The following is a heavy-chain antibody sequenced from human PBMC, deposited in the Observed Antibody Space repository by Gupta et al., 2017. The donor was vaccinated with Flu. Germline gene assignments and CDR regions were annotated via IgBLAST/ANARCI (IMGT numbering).Heavy chain of an antibody. D-gene: IGHD6-6*01. Sequence: GSLRLSCAASGFTFSNYALTWVRQTPGKGLECVSGISGNGEKTYYADSVQGRFTISRDNSKNTLYLQMNSLRAEDTAVYYCAKGIAARRGWF. V-gene: IGHV3-23*01. J-gene: IGHJ5*01. CDR1: GFTFSNYA. CDR3: AKGIAARRGWF. CDR2: ISGNGEKT.